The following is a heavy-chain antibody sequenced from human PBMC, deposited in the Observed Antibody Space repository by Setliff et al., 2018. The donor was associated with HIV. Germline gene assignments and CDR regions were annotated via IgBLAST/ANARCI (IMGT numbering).Heavy chain of an antibody. V-gene: IGHV3-23*01. D-gene: IGHD1-26*01. CDR1: GFTFSSYG. J-gene: IGHJ4*02. CDR2: ISGSGGDT. CDR3: ARDRGGSSYFDY. Sequence: PGGSLRLSCAASGFTFSSYGMHWVRQAPGKGLEWVAVISGSGGDTYYADSVKGRFVISREKSKSTLYLQMNSLRAEDTAVYYCARDRGGSSYFDYWGQGTLVTVSS.